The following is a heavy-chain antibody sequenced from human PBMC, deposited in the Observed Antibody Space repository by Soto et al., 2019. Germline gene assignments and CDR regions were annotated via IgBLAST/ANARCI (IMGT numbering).Heavy chain of an antibody. J-gene: IGHJ4*02. Sequence: EVQLVESGGGLVQPGGSLKLSCAASGFTFSGSAMHWVRQASGKGLEWVGRIRTKVNSYATTYGASVKGRFTISRDDSKNTTYLQMNSLKTEDTPVYYCTTEPGHYWGQGTLVTVSS. CDR2: IRTKVNSYAT. D-gene: IGHD3-10*01. V-gene: IGHV3-73*01. CDR3: TTEPGHY. CDR1: GFTFSGSA.